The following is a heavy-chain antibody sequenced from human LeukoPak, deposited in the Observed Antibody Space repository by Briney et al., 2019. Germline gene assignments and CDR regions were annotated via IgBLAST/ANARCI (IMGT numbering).Heavy chain of an antibody. CDR3: ARGDPDYGDYGVDY. CDR2: INHSGST. Sequence: SETLSLPCAVYGGSFSGYYWSWIRQPPGKGLEWIGEINHSGSTNYNPSLKSRVTISVDTSKNQFSLKLSSVTAADTAVYYCARGDPDYGDYGVDYWGQGTLVTVSS. V-gene: IGHV4-34*01. J-gene: IGHJ4*02. CDR1: GGSFSGYY. D-gene: IGHD4-17*01.